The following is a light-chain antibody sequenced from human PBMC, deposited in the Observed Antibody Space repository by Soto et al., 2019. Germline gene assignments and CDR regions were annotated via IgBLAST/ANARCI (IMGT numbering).Light chain of an antibody. J-gene: IGKJ1*01. Sequence: EIVLTQSPGTLSLSPGERATLSCRASQSVTSNYLAWYQQKPGQAPRLLIYGASSRPTGVPDRFSGSGSGTDFNLTISRLEPEDFAVFYCQQYGTSPRTFGQGTKVEVK. CDR3: QQYGTSPRT. V-gene: IGKV3-20*01. CDR1: QSVTSNY. CDR2: GAS.